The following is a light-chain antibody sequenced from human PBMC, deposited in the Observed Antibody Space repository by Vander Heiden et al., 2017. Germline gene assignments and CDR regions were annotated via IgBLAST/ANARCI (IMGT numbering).Light chain of an antibody. CDR1: PTLLDSANNWYY. J-gene: IGKJ1*01. CDR3: QQYYSTPRA. CDR2: WAS. V-gene: IGKV4-1*01. Sequence: DIVMTQSPDSLAVSLGATATIYCTCSPTLLDSANNWYYLAWYQQKPGQPPKLLIYWASTRGSGVRDRFSGSGSGTDFTLTISNLQAEDVAVYYCQQYYSTPRAFGQGTTVEIK.